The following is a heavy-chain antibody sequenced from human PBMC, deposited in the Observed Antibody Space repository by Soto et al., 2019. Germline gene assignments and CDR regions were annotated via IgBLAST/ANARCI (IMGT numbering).Heavy chain of an antibody. J-gene: IGHJ5*02. CDR2: IYHSGST. D-gene: IGHD3-22*01. CDR3: ARVGNYYDSSGYIPWFDP. CDR1: GGSISSSNW. V-gene: IGHV4-4*02. Sequence: KTSETLSLTCAVSGGSISSSNWWSWVRQPPGKGLEWIGEIYHSGSTNYNPSLKSRVTISVDKSKNQFSLKLSSVTAADTAVYYCARVGNYYDSSGYIPWFDPWGQGTPVTVSS.